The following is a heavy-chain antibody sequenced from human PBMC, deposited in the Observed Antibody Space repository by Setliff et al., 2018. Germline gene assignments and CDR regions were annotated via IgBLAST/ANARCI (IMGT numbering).Heavy chain of an antibody. CDR3: TRDQDLRWCKAGTGCYYNYYGLDV. Sequence: GASVKVSCKVSGYTLTKLSIHWVRQAPGKGLEWMGGFDPEKGETLYAQKLQGRVSMTDDTSTDTAYMELTSLSAADTAVYYCTRDQDLRWCKAGTGCYYNYYGLDVWGQGTTVTVSS. CDR1: GYTLTKLS. V-gene: IGHV1-24*01. CDR2: FDPEKGET. J-gene: IGHJ6*02. D-gene: IGHD2-8*02.